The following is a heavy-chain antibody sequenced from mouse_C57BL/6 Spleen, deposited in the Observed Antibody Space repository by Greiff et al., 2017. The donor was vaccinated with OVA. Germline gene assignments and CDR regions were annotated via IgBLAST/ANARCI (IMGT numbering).Heavy chain of an antibody. J-gene: IGHJ2*01. CDR2: IRNKANGYTT. CDR1: GFTFTDYY. D-gene: IGHD1-1*01. CDR3: ARYPHYYGSSHYFDY. V-gene: IGHV7-3*01. Sequence: EVQLVESGGGLVQPGGSLSLSCAASGFTFTDYYMSWVRQPPGKALEWLGFIRNKANGYTTEYSASVKGRFTISRDNSQSILYLQMNALRAEDSATYYCARYPHYYGSSHYFDYWGQGTTLTVSS.